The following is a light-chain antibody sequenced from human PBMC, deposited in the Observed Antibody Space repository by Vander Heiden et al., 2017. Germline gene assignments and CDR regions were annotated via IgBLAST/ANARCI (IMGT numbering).Light chain of an antibody. J-gene: IGKJ4*02. V-gene: IGKV1-39*01. CDR1: KSISSY. CDR2: AGS. CDR3: RQSCSTPRT. Sequence: DIQMNSSQSSLSASVGDRVTITNRARKSISSYLNWYQQKPGKAPNLLIYAGSCLQSWGLSRFIGSGSCTEFTLTIISLLQDEDATDYCRQSCSTPRTFGGGTKVEIK.